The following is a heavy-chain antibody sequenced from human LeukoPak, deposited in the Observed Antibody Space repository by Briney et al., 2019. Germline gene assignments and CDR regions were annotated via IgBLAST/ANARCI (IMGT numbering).Heavy chain of an antibody. J-gene: IGHJ2*01. V-gene: IGHV4-34*01. CDR3: ARQFYSSSWYFDL. Sequence: SETLSLTCAVYGESFSGYYWSWLRQPPGKGLEWIGEINHSGSTNYNPSLKSRVTISVDTSKNQFSLKLSSVTAADTAVYYCARQFYSSSWYFDLWGRGTLVTVSS. CDR1: GESFSGYY. CDR2: INHSGST. D-gene: IGHD6-13*01.